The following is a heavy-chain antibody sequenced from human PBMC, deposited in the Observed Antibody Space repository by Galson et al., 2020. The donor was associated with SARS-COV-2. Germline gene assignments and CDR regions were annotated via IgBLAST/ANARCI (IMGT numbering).Heavy chain of an antibody. CDR2: IRSSSGTI. V-gene: IGHV3-48*04. CDR3: ARERLEY. J-gene: IGHJ4*02. D-gene: IGHD1-1*01. CDR1: GFTFSSYT. Sequence: GGSLRLSCAASGFTFSSYTMNWVRQTPVKGLELVAYIRSSSGTIYYADSVKGRFTISRDNAKSSLYLQLNSLRVEDTAVYYWARERLEYWGQGTLVTVSS.